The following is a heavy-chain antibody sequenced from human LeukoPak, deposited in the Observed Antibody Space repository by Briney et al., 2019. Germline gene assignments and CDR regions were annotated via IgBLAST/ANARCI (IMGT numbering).Heavy chain of an antibody. V-gene: IGHV4-39*01. CDR2: VYYSGTT. D-gene: IGHD3-22*01. J-gene: IGHJ4*02. CDR3: ATPARYYDSSGYFYHY. CDR1: GXSISSNSYY. Sequence: SETLSLTCAVSGXSISSNSYYWAWIRQPPGKGLEWIGSVYYSGTTYYNPSLKSRVTISLDTFKNQFSLQLSSVTAADTAVYYCATPARYYDSSGYFYHYWGQGTLVTVSS.